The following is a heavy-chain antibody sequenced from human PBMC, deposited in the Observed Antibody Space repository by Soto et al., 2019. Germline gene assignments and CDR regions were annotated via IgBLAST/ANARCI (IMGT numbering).Heavy chain of an antibody. CDR1: GFTFSSYA. Sequence: QVQLVESGGGVVQPGRSLRLSCAASGFTFSSYAMHWVRQAPGKGLEWVAVISYDGSNKYYADSVKGRFTISRDNSKNTLYLQMNGLRAEDTAVYYCARERGGGLWFGEFTFRYWGQGTLVTVSS. V-gene: IGHV3-30-3*01. D-gene: IGHD3-10*01. CDR3: ARERGGGLWFGEFTFRY. CDR2: ISYDGSNK. J-gene: IGHJ4*02.